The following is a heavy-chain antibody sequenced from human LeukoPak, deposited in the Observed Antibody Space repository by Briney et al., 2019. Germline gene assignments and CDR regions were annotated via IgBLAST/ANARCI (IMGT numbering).Heavy chain of an antibody. D-gene: IGHD2-2*01. J-gene: IGHJ6*02. Sequence: SVKVSCKDSGGTFISYAISWVRQARGQGLEWMGGIIPIFGTANYAQKFQGRVTITADESTSTAYMELSSLRSEDTAVYYCASRIPPRDVVPAANYYGMDVWGQGTTVSVSS. CDR3: ASRIPPRDVVPAANYYGMDV. V-gene: IGHV1-69*13. CDR1: GGTFISYA. CDR2: IIPIFGTA.